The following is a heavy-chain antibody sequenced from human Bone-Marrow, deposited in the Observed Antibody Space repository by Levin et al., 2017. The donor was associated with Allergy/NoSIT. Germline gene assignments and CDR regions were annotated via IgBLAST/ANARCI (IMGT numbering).Heavy chain of an antibody. V-gene: IGHV3-23*01. Sequence: GESLKISCAASGFTFNSYGMGWVRQAPGKGLEWVSAISASGGHTYYADSVKGRFTISRDNSKNTLFLQMNSLGAEDTAIYYCAKEKGHALPFDYWGQGTLVTVSS. CDR2: ISASGGHT. J-gene: IGHJ4*02. CDR3: AKEKGHALPFDY. D-gene: IGHD2-15*01. CDR1: GFTFNSYG.